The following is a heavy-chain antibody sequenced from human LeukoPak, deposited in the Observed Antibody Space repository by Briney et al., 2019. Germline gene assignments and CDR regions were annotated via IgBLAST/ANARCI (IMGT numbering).Heavy chain of an antibody. Sequence: NPGGSLRLSCAASGFTFSSYSMNWVRQAPGKGLEWVSSINSDSSLMYYAESVKGRFTISRDNARNSLYLQMNSLSAEDTAVYYCIRDLFDDYSLDYWGQGALVTVSS. D-gene: IGHD3-16*01. V-gene: IGHV3-21*01. CDR3: IRDLFDDYSLDY. J-gene: IGHJ4*02. CDR1: GFTFSSYS. CDR2: INSDSSLM.